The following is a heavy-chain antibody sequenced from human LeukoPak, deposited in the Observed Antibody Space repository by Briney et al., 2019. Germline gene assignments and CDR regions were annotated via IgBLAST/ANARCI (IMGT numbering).Heavy chain of an antibody. CDR3: ARGPSGYHNT. CDR1: GFTLSTYA. CDR2: ITTSSSYI. Sequence: GGSLRLSCTASGFTLSTYAMNWVRQAPGKGLEWVSSITTSSSYIYYADSVKGRFTISRDNAKNSLYLQMNSLRAEDTAVYYCARGPSGYHNTGGQGTLVTVSS. D-gene: IGHD5-12*01. V-gene: IGHV3-21*01. J-gene: IGHJ4*02.